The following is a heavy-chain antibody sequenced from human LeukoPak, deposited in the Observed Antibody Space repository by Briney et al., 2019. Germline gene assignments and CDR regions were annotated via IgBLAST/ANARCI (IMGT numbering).Heavy chain of an antibody. Sequence: WASVKVSCKASGGTFSSYAISWVRQAPGQGLEWMGRIIPILGIANYAQKFQGRVTITADKSTSTAYMELSSLRSEDTAVYYCASGWELLRGLFDYWGQGTLVTVSS. CDR1: GGTFSSYA. J-gene: IGHJ4*02. D-gene: IGHD1-26*01. CDR2: IIPILGIA. CDR3: ASGWELLRGLFDY. V-gene: IGHV1-69*04.